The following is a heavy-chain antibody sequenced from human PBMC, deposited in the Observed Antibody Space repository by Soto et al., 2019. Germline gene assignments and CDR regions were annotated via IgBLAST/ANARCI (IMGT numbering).Heavy chain of an antibody. CDR3: ARATYYYDRSGYLYYFDY. J-gene: IGHJ4*02. CDR1: GGSISSYY. V-gene: IGHV4-59*08. Sequence: PSETLSLTCTVSGGSISSYYWSWIRQPPGKRLEWIGYIYYSGSTNYNPPLKSRVTISVDTSKNQFSPKLSSATAADTAVYYCARATYYYDRSGYLYYFDYWGQGTLVTVSS. CDR2: IYYSGST. D-gene: IGHD3-22*01.